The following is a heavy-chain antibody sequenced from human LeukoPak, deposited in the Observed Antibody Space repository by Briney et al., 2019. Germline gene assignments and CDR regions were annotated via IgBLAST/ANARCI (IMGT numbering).Heavy chain of an antibody. CDR2: ITYDGAFDGGKT. D-gene: IGHD1-26*01. J-gene: IGHJ6*02. CDR3: ARDGTPDWELFYYYGLDV. CDR1: GLSLSNYP. V-gene: IGHV3-30*07. Sequence: QPGGSLRLSCEASGLSLSNYPMHWVRQAPGKGLEWITLITYDGAFDGGKTYYADSVKGRFTISRDNAENSLYLQMNSLRAEDTAVYYCARDGTPDWELFYYYGLDVWGQGTTVTVSS.